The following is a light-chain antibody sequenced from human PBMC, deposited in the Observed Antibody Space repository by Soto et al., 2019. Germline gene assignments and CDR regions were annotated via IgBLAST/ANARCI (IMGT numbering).Light chain of an antibody. CDR3: QQYGRSPFT. CDR1: QSVSSNN. V-gene: IGKV3-20*01. J-gene: IGKJ3*01. Sequence: EIVLTQSPGTRSLSPGERATLSCRASQSVSSNNLAWYQQRPGQAPRVVIYGASTRATGIPERFSGSGSGTDFTLTISRLEPDDFAVYYCQQYGRSPFTFGPGTKVDIK. CDR2: GAS.